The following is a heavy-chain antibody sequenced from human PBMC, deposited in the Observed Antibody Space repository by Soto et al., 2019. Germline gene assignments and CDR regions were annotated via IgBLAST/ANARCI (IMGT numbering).Heavy chain of an antibody. Sequence: ASVKVSCKASGYTFTSYDINWVRQATGQGLEWMGWMNPNSGNTGYAQKFRGRVTMTRNTSISTAYMELSSLRSEDTAVYYCARGGASPGITMIVVVTPFDHWGQGALVTVSS. D-gene: IGHD3-22*01. CDR3: ARGGASPGITMIVVVTPFDH. V-gene: IGHV1-8*01. CDR2: MNPNSGNT. CDR1: GYTFTSYD. J-gene: IGHJ4*02.